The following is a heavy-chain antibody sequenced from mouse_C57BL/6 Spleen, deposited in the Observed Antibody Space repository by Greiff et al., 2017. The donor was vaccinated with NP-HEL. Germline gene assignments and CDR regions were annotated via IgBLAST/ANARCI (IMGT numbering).Heavy chain of an antibody. J-gene: IGHJ2*01. D-gene: IGHD1-1*01. CDR2: IYPGDGDT. CDR1: GYAFSSSW. Sequence: QVQLQQSGPELVKPGASVKISCKASGYAFSSSWMNWVKQRPGKGLEWIGRIYPGDGDTNYNGKFKGKATLTADKSSSTAYMQLSSLTPEDSAVYFCARWNYGSSYVNYFDYWGQGTTLTVSS. V-gene: IGHV1-82*01. CDR3: ARWNYGSSYVNYFDY.